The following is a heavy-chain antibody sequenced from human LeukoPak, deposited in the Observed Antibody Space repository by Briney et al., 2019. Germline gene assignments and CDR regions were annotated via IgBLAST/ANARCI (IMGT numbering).Heavy chain of an antibody. J-gene: IGHJ4*02. V-gene: IGHV4-61*02. CDR3: ARDPRDSSSWYGPFDY. Sequence: SETLSLTCTVSGGSISSSSYYWSWIRQPAGKGLEWIGRIYTSGSTNYNPSLKSRVTISVDTSKNQFSLKLSSVTAADTAVYYCARDPRDSSSWYGPFDYWGQGALVTVSS. D-gene: IGHD6-13*01. CDR1: GGSISSSSYY. CDR2: IYTSGST.